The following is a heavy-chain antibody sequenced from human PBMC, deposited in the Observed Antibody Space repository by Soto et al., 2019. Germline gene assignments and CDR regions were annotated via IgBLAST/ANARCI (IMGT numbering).Heavy chain of an antibody. CDR1: GYSFTSYW. V-gene: IGHV5-51*01. CDR3: ARHISEWQQLGGRFDP. Sequence: PGESLKISCKGSGYSFTSYWIGWVRQMPGKGLEWMGIIYPGDSDTRYSPSSQGQVTISADKSISTAYLQWSSLKASDTAMYYCARHISEWQQLGGRFDPWGQGTLVTVSS. D-gene: IGHD6-13*01. J-gene: IGHJ5*02. CDR2: IYPGDSDT.